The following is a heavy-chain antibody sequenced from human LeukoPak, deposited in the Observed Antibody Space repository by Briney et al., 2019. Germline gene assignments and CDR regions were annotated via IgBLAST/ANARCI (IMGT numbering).Heavy chain of an antibody. CDR2: ISAYNGNT. CDR3: ARDVGQQLVPFDY. CDR1: GYTFSSYA. D-gene: IGHD6-13*01. Sequence: ASVTVSCKASGYTFSSYAMNWVRQAPGQGLEWMGWISAYNGNTNYAQKLQGRVTMTTDTSTSTAYMELRSLRSDDTAVYYCARDVGQQLVPFDYWGQGTLVTVSS. J-gene: IGHJ4*02. V-gene: IGHV1-18*01.